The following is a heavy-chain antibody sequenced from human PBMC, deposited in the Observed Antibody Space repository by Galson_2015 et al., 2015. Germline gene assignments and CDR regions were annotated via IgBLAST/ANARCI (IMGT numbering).Heavy chain of an antibody. CDR1: GFTFSSYW. D-gene: IGHD6-19*01. CDR2: IKQDGSEK. CDR3: ARDRRLGPRIAVAGTPLGP. V-gene: IGHV3-7*01. J-gene: IGHJ5*02. Sequence: SLRLSCAASGFTFSSYWMSWVRQAPGKGLEWVANIKQDGSEKYYVDSVKGRFTISRDNAKNSLYLQMNSLRAEDTAVYYCARDRRLGPRIAVAGTPLGPWGQGTLVTVSS.